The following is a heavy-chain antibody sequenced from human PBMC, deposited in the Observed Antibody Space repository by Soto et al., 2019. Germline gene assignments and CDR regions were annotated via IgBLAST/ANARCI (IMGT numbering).Heavy chain of an antibody. Sequence: ASVKVSCKASGYTFTSYGISWVRQAPGQGLEWMGWISAYNGNTNFAQKLQGRVTMTTDTSTSTAYMELRSLRSDDTAVYYCARGRDYYDSSGYYPNFDYWGQGTLVTV. CDR2: ISAYNGNT. D-gene: IGHD3-22*01. J-gene: IGHJ4*02. V-gene: IGHV1-18*04. CDR1: GYTFTSYG. CDR3: ARGRDYYDSSGYYPNFDY.